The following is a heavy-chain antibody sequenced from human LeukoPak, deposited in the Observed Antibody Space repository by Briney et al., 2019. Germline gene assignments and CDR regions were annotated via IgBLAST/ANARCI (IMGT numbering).Heavy chain of an antibody. J-gene: IGHJ4*02. CDR1: GFGFSDYY. Sequence: PGGSLRLSCAASGFGFSDYYMSWIRQAPGKGLEWVSYISSSGSTIYYADSVKGRFTIHRNNAKNSLYRQMNSLRAEDTAVYYCARDGEITMVPSDYWGQGTLVTVSS. V-gene: IGHV3-11*01. CDR3: ARDGEITMVPSDY. CDR2: ISSSGSTI. D-gene: IGHD3-10*01.